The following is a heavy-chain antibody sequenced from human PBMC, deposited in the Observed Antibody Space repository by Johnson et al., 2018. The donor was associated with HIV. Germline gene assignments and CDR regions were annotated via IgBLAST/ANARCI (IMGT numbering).Heavy chain of an antibody. J-gene: IGHJ3*02. CDR2: ISYDGSHK. V-gene: IGHV3-30*03. CDR3: TSPLYHFCWISSVWVSGHGFDI. D-gene: IGHD3/OR15-3a*01. Sequence: QVQLVESGGGLVQPGGSLRLSCAASGFTFRSYGMHWVRQAPGKGLEWVAVISYDGSHKYYGDSVKGRFTISRDSSKNTVYLQMNSLKPEGTAVYYCTSPLYHFCWISSVWVSGHGFDIWGHGTMVTVSS. CDR1: GFTFRSYG.